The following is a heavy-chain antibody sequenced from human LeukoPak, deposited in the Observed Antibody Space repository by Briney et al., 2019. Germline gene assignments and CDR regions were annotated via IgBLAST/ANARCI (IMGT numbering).Heavy chain of an antibody. V-gene: IGHV1-69*04. J-gene: IGHJ5*02. CDR1: GGTFSSYA. CDR2: IIPILGIA. Sequence: SVKVSCKASGGTFSSYAISWVRQAPGQGLEWMGRIIPILGIANYAQKFQGRVTITADKSTSTAYMELSSLRSEDTAVYYCARETGTTLYNWFDPWGQGTLVTVSS. CDR3: ARETGTTLYNWFDP. D-gene: IGHD1-7*01.